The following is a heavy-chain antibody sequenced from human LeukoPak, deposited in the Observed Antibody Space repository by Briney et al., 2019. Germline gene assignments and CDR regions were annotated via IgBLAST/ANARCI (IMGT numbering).Heavy chain of an antibody. CDR2: TYYRSKWYN. CDR1: GDSVSSNSAA. D-gene: IGHD2-15*01. CDR3: ARASRYCSGGSCPEYAFDI. V-gene: IGHV6-1*01. Sequence: SQTLSLTCAISGDSVSSNSAAWNWIRQSPSRGLEWLGRTYYRSKWYNDYAVSVKSRITINPDTSKNQFSLQLNSVTPEDTAVYYCARASRYCSGGSCPEYAFDIWGQGTMVTVSS. J-gene: IGHJ3*02.